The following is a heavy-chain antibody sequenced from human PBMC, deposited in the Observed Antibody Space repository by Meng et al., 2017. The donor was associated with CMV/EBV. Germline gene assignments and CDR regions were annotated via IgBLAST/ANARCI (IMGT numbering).Heavy chain of an antibody. V-gene: IGHV4-34*01. CDR3: ARGGNPVDY. D-gene: IGHD1-14*01. Sequence: CAVYGGSFSGYYWSWIRQPPGKGLEWIGEINHSGSTNYNPSLKSRVTISVDTSKNQFSLKLSSVTAADTAVYYCARGGNPVDYWGQGTLVTVSS. CDR2: INHSGST. J-gene: IGHJ4*02. CDR1: GGSFSGYY.